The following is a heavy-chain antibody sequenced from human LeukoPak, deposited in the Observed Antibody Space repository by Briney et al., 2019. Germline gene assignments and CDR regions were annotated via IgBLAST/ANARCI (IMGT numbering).Heavy chain of an antibody. CDR3: ARVPTMTFFDY. CDR2: INHSGST. Sequence: SETLSLTCAVYGGSFSGYYWSWIRQPPGKGLEWIGEINHSGSTNYNPSLKSRVTISADTSKNQFSLKLRSVTAADTAVYYCARVPTMTFFDYWGQGTLVTVSS. J-gene: IGHJ4*02. V-gene: IGHV4-34*01. D-gene: IGHD2-2*01. CDR1: GGSFSGYY.